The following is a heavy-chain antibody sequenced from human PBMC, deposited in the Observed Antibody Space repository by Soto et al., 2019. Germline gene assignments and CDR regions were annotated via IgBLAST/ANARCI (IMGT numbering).Heavy chain of an antibody. CDR3: ARSGEPLQTFHS. CDR2: ITGNSEYK. V-gene: IGHV3-21*06. CDR1: GVSFSDYS. Sequence: SLSCVVSGVSFSDYSMNWVRQAPGNGLEWVSLITGNSEYKYYAGSVKGRFTVSRDNAKNSLYLQMNSLTVEDTAVYYCARSGEPLQTFHSWGQGTLVTVSS. J-gene: IGHJ4*02. D-gene: IGHD4-4*01.